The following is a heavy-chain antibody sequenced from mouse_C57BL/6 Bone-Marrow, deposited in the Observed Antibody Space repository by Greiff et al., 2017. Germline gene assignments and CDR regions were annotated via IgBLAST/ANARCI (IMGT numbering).Heavy chain of an antibody. Sequence: QVQLQQPGAELVKPGASVKLSCKASGYTFTSYWMHWVKQRPGRGLEWIGRIDPNSGGTKYNEKFKSKATLPVDKPSSTAYMQLSSLTSEDSAVYYCAGIYYDYDATSPYYAMDYWGQGTSVTVSS. CDR1: GYTFTSYW. CDR2: IDPNSGGT. CDR3: AGIYYDYDATSPYYAMDY. D-gene: IGHD2-4*01. J-gene: IGHJ4*01. V-gene: IGHV1-72*01.